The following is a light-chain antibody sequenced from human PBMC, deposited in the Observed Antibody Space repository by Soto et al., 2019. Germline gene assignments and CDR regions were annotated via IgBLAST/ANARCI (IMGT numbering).Light chain of an antibody. V-gene: IGKV3-20*01. CDR3: QQYGRTPFT. J-gene: IGKJ3*01. CDR1: QSVSSGY. CDR2: GAS. Sequence: IVLTQSPGTLSLSPGERATLSCRASQSVSSGYLAWYQQKPGQAPRLLMYGASNRATGIPDRFSGSGSGTDFILTISRLESEDFAVYYCQQYGRTPFTFGPGTKVDIK.